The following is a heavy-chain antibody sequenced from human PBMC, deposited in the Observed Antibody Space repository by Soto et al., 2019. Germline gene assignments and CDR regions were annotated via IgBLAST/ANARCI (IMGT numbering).Heavy chain of an antibody. V-gene: IGHV3-23*01. Sequence: GWSLRLSCAASVFTFSSYAMSWVRQAPGKGLEWVSGISGSGGSTYYADSVKGRFTISRYNSKNTLFLQMNSLRAEDTAVYYCAKEGDSSGYYYSKDYWGQGTLVTVSS. D-gene: IGHD3-22*01. CDR1: VFTFSSYA. CDR2: ISGSGGST. J-gene: IGHJ4*02. CDR3: AKEGDSSGYYYSKDY.